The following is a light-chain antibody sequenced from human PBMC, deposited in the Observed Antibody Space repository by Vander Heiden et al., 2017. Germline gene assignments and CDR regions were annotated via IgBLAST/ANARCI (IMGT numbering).Light chain of an antibody. V-gene: IGKV3-20*01. Sequence: EIVLTQSPGTLSLSPGERATLSCRASQSVVDNYFAWYQQKPGQAPRLLIYGISFRATGIPDRFSGSGSGTNFPLTISKREPEIFGFFYCEQYGSSPRTSGQGTKVEIK. CDR3: EQYGSSPRT. CDR1: QSVVDNY. J-gene: IGKJ1*01. CDR2: GIS.